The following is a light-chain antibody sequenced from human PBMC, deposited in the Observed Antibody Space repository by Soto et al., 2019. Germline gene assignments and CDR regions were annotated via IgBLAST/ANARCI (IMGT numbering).Light chain of an antibody. Sequence: EVVMTQSPATLSVSPGERATLSCRASQSVRSNLAWYQQKPGQAPRLLIYDASTRATGIPARFSGSGSGTDFTLTISSLQSEDFALYYCQQYNNWPPWTFGQGTKVEIK. V-gene: IGKV3-15*01. CDR3: QQYNNWPPWT. CDR2: DAS. J-gene: IGKJ1*01. CDR1: QSVRSN.